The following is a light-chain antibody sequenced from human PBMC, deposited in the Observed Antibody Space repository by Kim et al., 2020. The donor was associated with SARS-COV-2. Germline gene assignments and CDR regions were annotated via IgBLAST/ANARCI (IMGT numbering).Light chain of an antibody. Sequence: SYELTQPPSVSVAPGKTARITSGGNNIGSKSVHWYQQKPGQAPVLVIYYDSDRPSGIPERFSGSNSGNTATLTISRVEAGDEADYYCQVWDSSSDHVVCGRGTQLTVL. CDR2: YDS. V-gene: IGLV3-21*04. CDR1: NIGSKS. J-gene: IGLJ2*01. CDR3: QVWDSSSDHVV.